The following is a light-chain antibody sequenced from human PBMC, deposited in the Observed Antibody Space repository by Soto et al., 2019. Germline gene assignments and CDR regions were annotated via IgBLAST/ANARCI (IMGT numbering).Light chain of an antibody. V-gene: IGKV1-9*01. CDR2: AAS. J-gene: IGKJ4*01. CDR1: QGIGTY. Sequence: IQLTQSPSSLSASVGDRVTISCRASQGIGTYLAWYQQKPGKAPKLLIHAASTLQSGVPSRFSGSGSGTDFSLIISSLQPEDSATYYCQQLNSYSLTFGGGTKVDIK. CDR3: QQLNSYSLT.